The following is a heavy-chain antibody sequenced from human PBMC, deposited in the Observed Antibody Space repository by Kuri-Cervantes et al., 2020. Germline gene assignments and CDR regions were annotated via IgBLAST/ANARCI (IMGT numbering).Heavy chain of an antibody. D-gene: IGHD6-13*01. V-gene: IGHV4-61*01. CDR3: ARGPNSSSWMGDWFDP. CDR2: IYYSGST. CDR1: GGSISSSSYY. J-gene: IGHJ5*02. Sequence: SETLSLTCTVSGGSISSSSYYWSWIRQPPGKGLEWIGYIYYSGSTNYNPSLKSRVAISVDTSKNQFSLKLSSVTAADTAVYYCARGPNSSSWMGDWFDPWGQGTLVTVSS.